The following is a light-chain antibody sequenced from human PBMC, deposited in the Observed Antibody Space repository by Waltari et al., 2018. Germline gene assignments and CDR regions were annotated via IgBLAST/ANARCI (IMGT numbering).Light chain of an antibody. CDR1: QGVSDY. V-gene: IGKV1-9*01. CDR2: AAT. J-gene: IGKJ1*01. CDR3: QLLNSAQWT. Sequence: CRARQGVSDYLAGYQQKPGKARKLLIYAATTLQSGVPSRFSGSGSGTDFTLTISSLQPEDFATYYCQLLNSAQWTFGQGTKVEIK.